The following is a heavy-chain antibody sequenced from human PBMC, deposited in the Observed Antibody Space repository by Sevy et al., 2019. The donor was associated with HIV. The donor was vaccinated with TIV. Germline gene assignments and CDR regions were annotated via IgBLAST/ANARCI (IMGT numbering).Heavy chain of an antibody. CDR3: ATSSGWALDY. D-gene: IGHD6-19*01. CDR1: GINFKTYK. V-gene: IGHV3-21*01. Sequence: GGSLRLSCVASGINFKTYKINWVRQTPGKGLEWVSSISFSGNYIYYADFAKGRFIISRDNARNSLYLQMISLTAEDTAVYYCATSSGWALDYWGQGTLVTVSS. CDR2: ISFSGNYI. J-gene: IGHJ4*02.